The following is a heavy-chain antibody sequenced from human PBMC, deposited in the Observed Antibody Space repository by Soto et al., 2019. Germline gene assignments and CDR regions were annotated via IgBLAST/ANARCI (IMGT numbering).Heavy chain of an antibody. D-gene: IGHD1-1*01. Sequence: EVQLVESGGDLVQPGGSLRLSCAASGFRISTYWMGWVRQFPGKGLEWVANIKYDDSEKPYMDSVEGRFTISRDNAKNTLYLQMNRLRVDDTAVYYCAAWSLSHWFDYWGQGTLLTVSS. CDR1: GFRISTYW. CDR2: IKYDDSEK. J-gene: IGHJ4*02. CDR3: AAWSLSHWFDY. V-gene: IGHV3-7*05.